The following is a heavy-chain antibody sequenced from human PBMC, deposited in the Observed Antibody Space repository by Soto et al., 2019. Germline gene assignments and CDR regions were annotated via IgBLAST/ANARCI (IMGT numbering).Heavy chain of an antibody. V-gene: IGHV1-69*13. J-gene: IGHJ4*02. CDR1: GGTFSSYF. CDR3: ARAPHRGTGWPRTPSYFDY. CDR2: IIPIFGTA. D-gene: IGHD6-19*01. Sequence: ASVKVSCKASGGTFSSYFYSWLRQAPGQGLEWMGGIIPIFGTANYGQNFQDRVTITADESTNTVYLDLSSLRSEDTAMFYCARAPHRGTGWPRTPSYFDYWGQGTLVTVSS.